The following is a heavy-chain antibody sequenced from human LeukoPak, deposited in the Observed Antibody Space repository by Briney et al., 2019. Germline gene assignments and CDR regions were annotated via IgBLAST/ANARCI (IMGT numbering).Heavy chain of an antibody. CDR3: ARVRDGNTVDFDY. J-gene: IGHJ4*02. V-gene: IGHV1-2*02. CDR2: INPNTGGK. Sequence: ASVKVSCTASGYTFTDYYIHWVRQAPGQGPEWMGYINPNTGGKKYAQKFQDRVTMTRDMSISTAYMELSRLRSDDTAVYYCARVRDGNTVDFDYWGQGTLVTVSS. CDR1: GYTFTDYY. D-gene: IGHD5-24*01.